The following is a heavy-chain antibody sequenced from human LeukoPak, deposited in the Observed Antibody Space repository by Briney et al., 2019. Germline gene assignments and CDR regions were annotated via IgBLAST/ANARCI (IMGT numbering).Heavy chain of an antibody. J-gene: IGHJ4*02. CDR3: AKGRMGSSWYYFDY. Sequence: PGRSLRLSCAASGFTFDDYAMHWVRQAPGKGLEWVSGISWNRGSIGYADSVKGRFTISRDNAKNSLYLQMNSLRAEDTALYYCAKGRMGSSWYYFDYWGQGTLVTVSS. CDR1: GFTFDDYA. CDR2: ISWNRGSI. D-gene: IGHD6-13*01. V-gene: IGHV3-9*01.